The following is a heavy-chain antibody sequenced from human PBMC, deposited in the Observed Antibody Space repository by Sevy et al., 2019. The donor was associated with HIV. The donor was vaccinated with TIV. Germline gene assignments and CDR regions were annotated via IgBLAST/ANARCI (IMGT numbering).Heavy chain of an antibody. CDR3: APDSSGFRY. V-gene: IGHV3-74*03. Sequence: GGSLRLSCAASGFTFSRYWMHWVRQAPGKGLVWVARISTDGSSTTYADSVKGRFTISRDNAKNTLYLQMNSLRAEDTAVYCLAPDSSGFRYWGQGTLVTVSS. CDR1: GFTFSRYW. CDR2: ISTDGSST. J-gene: IGHJ4*02. D-gene: IGHD3-22*01.